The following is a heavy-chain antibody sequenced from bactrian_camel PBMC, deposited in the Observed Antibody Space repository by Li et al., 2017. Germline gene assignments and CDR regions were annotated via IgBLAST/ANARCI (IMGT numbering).Heavy chain of an antibody. CDR2: INGGGFGT. CDR3: AAGLMGSLHEYNS. Sequence: VQLVESGGGSVQAGGSLKLSCAASGFTFSLYAMSWVRQAPGKELEWVAAINGGGFGTYYADSVKGRFTISREDAKNMLYLQMNSLKSENTAVYYCAAGLMGSLHEYNSWGQGTQVTVS. D-gene: IGHD3*01. V-gene: IGHV3S31*01. CDR1: GFTFSLYA. J-gene: IGHJ4*01.